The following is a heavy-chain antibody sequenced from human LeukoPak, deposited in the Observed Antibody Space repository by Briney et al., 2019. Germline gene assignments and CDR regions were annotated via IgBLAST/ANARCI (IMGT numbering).Heavy chain of an antibody. V-gene: IGHV3-23*01. CDR2: ISGSGGST. J-gene: IGHJ4*02. CDR1: GFTFSSYA. D-gene: IGHD6-19*01. CDR3: AKDLQRLYSSGWYKD. Sequence: GGSLRLSCAASGFTFSSYAMGWVRQAPGKGLEWVSAISGSGGSTYYADSVKGRFTISRDNSKNTLYLQMNSLRAEDTAVYYCAKDLQRLYSSGWYKDWGQGTLVTVSS.